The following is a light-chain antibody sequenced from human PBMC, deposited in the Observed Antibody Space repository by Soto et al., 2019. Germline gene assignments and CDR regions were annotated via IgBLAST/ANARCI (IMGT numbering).Light chain of an antibody. Sequence: DIQMTQSPSSLSASVGDRVTITCQASQDISNYLNWYQQKPGKAPKLLIYDASNLETGVPSRFSGSGSRTDFTFTISSLQPEDIATYHCQQYDDFPRTLGPGTKVDI. CDR2: DAS. V-gene: IGKV1-33*01. CDR3: QQYDDFPRT. J-gene: IGKJ3*01. CDR1: QDISNY.